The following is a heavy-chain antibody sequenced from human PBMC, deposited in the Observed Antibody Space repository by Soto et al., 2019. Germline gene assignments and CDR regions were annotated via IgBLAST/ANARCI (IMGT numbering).Heavy chain of an antibody. V-gene: IGHV4-4*02. CDR3: AREIVTAGGNNYFDP. CDR1: GGTVASSHW. J-gene: IGHJ5*02. Sequence: SETLSLTCGVSGGTVASSHWWSWVRQSPGGGLEWIGNVYHTGDTNLNPSLQSRVTISVDKSNNQLSLRLNSLTAADTAVYFCAREIVTAGGNNYFDPWGPGTLVTVSS. D-gene: IGHD2-21*02. CDR2: VYHTGDT.